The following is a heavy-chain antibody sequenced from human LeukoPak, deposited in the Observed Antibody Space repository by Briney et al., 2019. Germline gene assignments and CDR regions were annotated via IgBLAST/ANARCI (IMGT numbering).Heavy chain of an antibody. CDR1: GGSFSGYY. CDR2: INHSGST. CDR3: ARRRQYDSSLFWNFDL. V-gene: IGHV4-34*01. J-gene: IGHJ2*01. Sequence: SETLSLTGAVYGGSFSGYYWSWIRQSPGKGLEWIGEINHSGSTNYNSSLKSRVTMSVDTSKNQFSLKLRSVTAADTAVYYCARRRQYDSSLFWNFDLWGRGTLVTISS. D-gene: IGHD6-6*01.